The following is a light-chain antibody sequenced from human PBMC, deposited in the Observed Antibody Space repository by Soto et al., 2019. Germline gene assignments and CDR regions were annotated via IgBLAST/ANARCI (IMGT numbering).Light chain of an antibody. CDR2: DVS. CDR3: SSYTSSSTLLYV. J-gene: IGLJ1*01. CDR1: SSDVGGYNY. V-gene: IGLV2-14*01. Sequence: QSVLTQPASVSGSPGQSITISCTGTSSDVGGYNYVSWYQQHPGKAPKLMIYDVSNRPSGVSNRFSGSKSGNTASLTISGLQAEDKADYYCSSYTSSSTLLYVFGPGTKLTVL.